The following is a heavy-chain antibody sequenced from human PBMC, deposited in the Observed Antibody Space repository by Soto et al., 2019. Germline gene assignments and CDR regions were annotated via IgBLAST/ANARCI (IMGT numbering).Heavy chain of an antibody. V-gene: IGHV3-7*01. Sequence: EVQLVESGGGLVQPGESLRLSCAASGFTFSSYWMTRVRQAPGKGLEWVANIKQDGSEKYYVDSVRGRFTMSRDNAKNSLYLQMNSLRAEDTAVYYCARVVGATQMDFDYWGQGTLVTVSS. D-gene: IGHD1-26*01. CDR1: GFTFSSYW. CDR2: IKQDGSEK. CDR3: ARVVGATQMDFDY. J-gene: IGHJ4*02.